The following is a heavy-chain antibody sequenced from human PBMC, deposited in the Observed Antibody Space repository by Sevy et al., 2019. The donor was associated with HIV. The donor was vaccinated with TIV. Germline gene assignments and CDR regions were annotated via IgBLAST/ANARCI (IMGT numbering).Heavy chain of an antibody. V-gene: IGHV3-33*01. CDR2: IWTEGDDE. D-gene: IGHD4-4*01. J-gene: IGHJ4*02. Sequence: GGSLRLSCAAFGFTFSTHAMHWVRHAPGEGLEWVAVIWTEGDDESYADSVRGRFTISRENSKNTLYLQMNSLRSEDTAAYYCATEYSNGFDYWGQGTRVTVSS. CDR1: GFTFSTHA. CDR3: ATEYSNGFDY.